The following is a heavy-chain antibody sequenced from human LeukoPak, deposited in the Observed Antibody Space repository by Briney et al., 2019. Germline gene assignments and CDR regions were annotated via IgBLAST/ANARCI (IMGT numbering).Heavy chain of an antibody. CDR3: ARAVAVSLDAFDI. J-gene: IGHJ3*02. Sequence: ASVKVSCKASGGTFSSYAISWVRQAPGQGLEWMGGIIPIFGTANYAQKFQGRVTITADQSTGTAYMELSSRRSEDTAVYYCARAVAVSLDAFDIWGQGTMVRVSS. V-gene: IGHV1-69*13. CDR1: GGTFSSYA. CDR2: IIPIFGTA. D-gene: IGHD6-19*01.